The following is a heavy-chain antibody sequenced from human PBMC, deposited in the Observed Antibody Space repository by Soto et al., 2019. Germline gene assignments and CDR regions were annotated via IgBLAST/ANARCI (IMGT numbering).Heavy chain of an antibody. J-gene: IGHJ6*02. CDR1: GGTFSTFA. CDR3: ARGEYDVIVMAGTTRGYQHAHHGMEV. CDR2: IIPIFATP. Sequence: QDHLVQSGAAVKKPASSIKISCRSTGGTFSTFAFSWVRQAPGQGLEWMGGIIPIFATPIYAQKYQGRVTITADDSTSTAYREVTSLRAKDTAVYFCARGEYDVIVMAGTTRGYQHAHHGMEVWCQGTSVTVSS. V-gene: IGHV1-69*12. D-gene: IGHD2-21*01.